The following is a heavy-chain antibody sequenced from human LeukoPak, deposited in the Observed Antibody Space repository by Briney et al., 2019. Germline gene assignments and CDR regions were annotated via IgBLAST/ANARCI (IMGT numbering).Heavy chain of an antibody. V-gene: IGHV4-61*02. J-gene: IGHJ4*02. CDR3: ARVYAGYSSGWFPDY. CDR1: GGSISSGSHY. Sequence: PSETLSLTCTVSGGSISSGSHYWSWIRQPAGRGLEWIGRLYTSGSTNYNPSLKSRVTISVDTSKNQFSLKLNSVTAADTAVYYCARVYAGYSSGWFPDYWGQGTLVTVSS. CDR2: LYTSGST. D-gene: IGHD6-19*01.